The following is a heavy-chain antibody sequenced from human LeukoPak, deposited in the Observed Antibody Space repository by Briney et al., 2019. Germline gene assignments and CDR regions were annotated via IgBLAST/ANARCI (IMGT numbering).Heavy chain of an antibody. CDR2: IRYDGSDK. CDR3: AKLPDGYSSGSDAFDI. CDR1: GFTFSSYG. Sequence: GGSLRLSCAASGFTFSSYGMHWVRQAPGKGLEWVAFIRYDGSDKYYADSVKGRFTISSDNSKNTLYLQMNSLRAEDTAVYYCAKLPDGYSSGSDAFDIWGQGTKVTVSS. V-gene: IGHV3-30*02. D-gene: IGHD6-19*01. J-gene: IGHJ3*02.